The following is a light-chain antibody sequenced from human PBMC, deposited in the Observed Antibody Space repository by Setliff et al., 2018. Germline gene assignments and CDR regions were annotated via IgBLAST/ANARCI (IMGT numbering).Light chain of an antibody. J-gene: IGLJ1*01. CDR1: SSDVGGYNY. V-gene: IGLV2-11*01. CDR3: CSYAGSYTSFYV. CDR2: SVL. Sequence: QSALTQPRSVSGSPGQSVTISCTGTSSDVGGYNYVSWYQPHPVQAPPLLISSVLTRPSWVPDRFSGSKSGNTASLTISGLQAEDEADYYCCSYAGSYTSFYVFGTGTKVTVL.